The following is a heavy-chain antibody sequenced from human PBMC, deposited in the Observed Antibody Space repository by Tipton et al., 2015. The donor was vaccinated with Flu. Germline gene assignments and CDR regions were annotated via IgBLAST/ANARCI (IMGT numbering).Heavy chain of an antibody. CDR2: IYRTGNA. J-gene: IGHJ5*01. V-gene: IGHV4-38-2*01. CDR1: GDSIASDYF. CDR3: ARRTFSNYVSEPKNWFDF. D-gene: IGHD4-11*01. Sequence: TLSLTCSVSGDSIASDYFWGWIRQPPGKGLEWIGNIYRTGNAYYNPSLKSRLTISVDTSKNQFSLRLTSVTAADTAVYFCARRTFSNYVSEPKNWFDFWGQGTLVTVSS.